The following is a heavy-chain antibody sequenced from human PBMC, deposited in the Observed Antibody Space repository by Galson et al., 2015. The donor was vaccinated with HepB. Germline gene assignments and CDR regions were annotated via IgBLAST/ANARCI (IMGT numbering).Heavy chain of an antibody. CDR2: ISSSSSYI. Sequence: SLRLSCAASGFTFSSYSMNWVRQAPGKGLEWVSSISSSSSYIYYADSVKGRFTISRDNAKNSLYLQMNSLRAEDTAVYYCARDRWGVNDLFDFWGQGTLVTVSS. CDR1: GFTFSSYS. D-gene: IGHD1-1*01. CDR3: ARDRWGVNDLFDF. J-gene: IGHJ4*02. V-gene: IGHV3-21*01.